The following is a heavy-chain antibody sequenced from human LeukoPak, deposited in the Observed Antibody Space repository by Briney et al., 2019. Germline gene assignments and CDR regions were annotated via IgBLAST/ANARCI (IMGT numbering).Heavy chain of an antibody. V-gene: IGHV4-34*01. CDR2: INHSGST. CDR1: GGSFSGYY. CDR3: ARGGHSSSWYSHWFDP. Sequence: PSETLSLTCAVYGGSFSGYYWSWIRQPPGKGLEWIGEINHSGSTNYNPSLKSRVTISVDTSKNQFSLKLSSVTAADTAVYYCARGGHSSSWYSHWFDPWGQGTLVTVSS. D-gene: IGHD6-13*01. J-gene: IGHJ5*02.